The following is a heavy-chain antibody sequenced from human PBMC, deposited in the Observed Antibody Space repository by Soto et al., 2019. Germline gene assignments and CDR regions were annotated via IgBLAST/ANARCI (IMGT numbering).Heavy chain of an antibody. CDR1: GFSLSTSGMR. Sequence: GSGPTLVNPTQTLTLTCTFSGFSLSTSGMRVSWIRQPPGKALEWLARIDWDGDKFYSTSLKTRLTISKDTSKNQVVLTMTHMDPVDTATYYCARMGYYGSGSNYYGMDVWGQGTTVTVSS. V-gene: IGHV2-70*04. CDR3: ARMGYYGSGSNYYGMDV. J-gene: IGHJ6*02. CDR2: IDWDGDK. D-gene: IGHD3-10*01.